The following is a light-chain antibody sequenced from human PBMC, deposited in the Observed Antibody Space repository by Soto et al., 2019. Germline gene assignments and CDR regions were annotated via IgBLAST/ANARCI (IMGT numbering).Light chain of an antibody. V-gene: IGKV1-39*01. Sequence: DIQMTQSPSSLSASVGDRVTITCRASQSISSHLNWYQQKPGKAPKLLIYAASSLRSGVPSRFSGSGSGTDFSLPITSLQPEDLATYYCQQSYRTPPTLGQGNKVE. CDR1: QSISSH. CDR3: QQSYRTPPT. J-gene: IGKJ1*01. CDR2: AAS.